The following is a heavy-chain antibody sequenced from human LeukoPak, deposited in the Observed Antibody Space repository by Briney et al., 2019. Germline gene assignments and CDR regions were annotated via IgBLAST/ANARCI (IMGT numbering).Heavy chain of an antibody. D-gene: IGHD3-10*01. CDR3: ARDKGFGDAPDAFDI. V-gene: IGHV1-69*01. CDR1: GGTFNTYG. Sequence: ASVKVSCKASGGTFNTYGITWVRQAPGQGLEWMGGIIPIFDVTNYAQKFQGRVTITADESTSTAYMELSSLRSEDTAVYYCARDKGFGDAPDAFDIWGQGTMVTVSS. CDR2: IIPIFDVT. J-gene: IGHJ3*02.